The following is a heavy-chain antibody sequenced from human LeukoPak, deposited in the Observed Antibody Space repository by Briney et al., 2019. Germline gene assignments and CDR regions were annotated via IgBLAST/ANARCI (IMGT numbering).Heavy chain of an antibody. Sequence: SETLSLTCAVYGGSFSGYYWSWIRQHPGKGLEWIGYIYYSGSTYYNPSLKSRVTISVDTSKNQFSLKLSSVTAADTAVYYCAREGYSYGFDYWGQGTLVTVSS. CDR3: AREGYSYGFDY. CDR1: GGSFSGYY. D-gene: IGHD5-18*01. V-gene: IGHV4-31*11. CDR2: IYYSGST. J-gene: IGHJ4*02.